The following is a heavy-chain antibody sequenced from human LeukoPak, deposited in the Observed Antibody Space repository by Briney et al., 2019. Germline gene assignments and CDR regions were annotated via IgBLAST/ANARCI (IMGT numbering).Heavy chain of an antibody. J-gene: IGHJ5*02. CDR3: ARSDWLDP. CDR2: ANSNSGNT. Sequence: ASVKVSCKASGYTFTSYDINWVRQATGQGLGRMGWANSNSGNTGNAKKIQNSVTITRNTSISTAYMAVSSLRSEDTAVYYCARSDWLDPWGQATQVTVCS. V-gene: IGHV1-8*01. CDR1: GYTFTSYD.